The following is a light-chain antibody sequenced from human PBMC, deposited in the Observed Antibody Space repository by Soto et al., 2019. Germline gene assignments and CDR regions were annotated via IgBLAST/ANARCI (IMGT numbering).Light chain of an antibody. CDR3: QQFENYAT. V-gene: IGKV1-5*03. CDR2: RAS. J-gene: IGKJ1*01. Sequence: DIPMTQSPSTLSASVGDSGTITCRASQSINNWLDWYQQKPWEAPKLLMYRASNLADGVPSRFSGSRSGTEYTITVSSLQPDDFASYYCQQFENYATFGQGNRVAIK. CDR1: QSINNW.